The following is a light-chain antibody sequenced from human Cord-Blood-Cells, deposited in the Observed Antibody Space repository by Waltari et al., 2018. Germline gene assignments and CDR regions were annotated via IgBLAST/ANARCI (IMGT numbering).Light chain of an antibody. CDR3: QQYNNWPPVT. Sequence: EIVMTHAPATLSVYPGERAPLSCTASQSVSSNLAWYQQKPGQAPRLLIYGASTRATGIPARFSGSGSGTEFTLTISSLQSEDFAVYYCQQYNNWPPVTFGQGTKVEIK. V-gene: IGKV3-15*01. CDR1: QSVSSN. CDR2: GAS. J-gene: IGKJ1*01.